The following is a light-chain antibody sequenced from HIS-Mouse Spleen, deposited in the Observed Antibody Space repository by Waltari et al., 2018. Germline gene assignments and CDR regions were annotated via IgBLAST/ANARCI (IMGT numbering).Light chain of an antibody. CDR2: EDS. CDR3: YSTDSSGNHRV. Sequence: SYELTQPPSVSVSPGQTARITCSGDALPKKYAYWYQQKSGQAPVLVIDEDSKRPSGIPERLSGSRSGTMATLTISGAQVEDEADYYCYSTDSSGNHRVFGGWTKLTVL. CDR1: ALPKKY. V-gene: IGLV3-10*01. J-gene: IGLJ2*01.